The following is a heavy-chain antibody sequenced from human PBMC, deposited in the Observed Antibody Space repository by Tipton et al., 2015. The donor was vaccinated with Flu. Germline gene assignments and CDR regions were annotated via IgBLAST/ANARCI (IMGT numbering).Heavy chain of an antibody. V-gene: IGHV4-61*09. D-gene: IGHD3-3*01. CDR1: GGSISSGSYY. CDR2: IYSSGST. J-gene: IGHJ4*02. Sequence: TLSLTCTASGGSISSGSYYWSWIRQPAGKGLEWIGHIYSSGSTNYNPSLKSRGPISVDTSKNQLSLRLNSVTAADTAVYYCARDWSGYYLYYFDHWGQGTLVTVSS. CDR3: ARDWSGYYLYYFDH.